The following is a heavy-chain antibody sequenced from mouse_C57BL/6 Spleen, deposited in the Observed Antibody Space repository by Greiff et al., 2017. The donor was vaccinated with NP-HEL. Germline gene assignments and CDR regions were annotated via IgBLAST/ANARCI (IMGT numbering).Heavy chain of an antibody. V-gene: IGHV1-80*01. D-gene: IGHD2-5*01. CDR2: IYPGDGDT. Sequence: VQLQQSGAELVKPGASVKISCKASGYAFSSYWMNWVKQRPGKGLEWIGQIYPGDGDTNYNGKFKGKATLTADKSSSTAYMQLSSLTSEDSAVYFCARNPYYSNYGAMDYWGQGTSVTVSS. J-gene: IGHJ4*01. CDR3: ARNPYYSNYGAMDY. CDR1: GYAFSSYW.